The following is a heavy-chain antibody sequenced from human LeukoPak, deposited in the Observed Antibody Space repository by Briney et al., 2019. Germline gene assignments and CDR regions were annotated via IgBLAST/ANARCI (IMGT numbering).Heavy chain of an antibody. V-gene: IGHV3-30*02. CDR1: GFTFSSYG. Sequence: PGGPLRLSCAASGFTFSSYGMHWVRQAPGKGLEWVAFIRYDGSNKYYADSVKGRFTISRDNSKNTLYLQMNSLRAEDTAVYYCANPFVAVTTNLGFDYWGQGTLVTVSS. J-gene: IGHJ4*02. CDR3: ANPFVAVTTNLGFDY. D-gene: IGHD2-21*02. CDR2: IRYDGSNK.